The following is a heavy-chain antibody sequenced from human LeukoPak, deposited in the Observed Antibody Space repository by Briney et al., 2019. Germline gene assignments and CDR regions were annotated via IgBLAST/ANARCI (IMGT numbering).Heavy chain of an antibody. CDR3: ARGITIFGVVSEYYFDY. CDR2: INHSGST. V-gene: IGHV4-34*01. D-gene: IGHD3-3*01. CDR1: GGSFSGYY. J-gene: IGHJ4*02. Sequence: SETLSLTCAVYGGSFSGYYWSWIRQPPGKGLEWIGEINHSGSTNYNPSLKSRVTISVDTSKNQFSLKLSSVTAADTAVYYCARGITIFGVVSEYYFDYWGQGTLVTVSS.